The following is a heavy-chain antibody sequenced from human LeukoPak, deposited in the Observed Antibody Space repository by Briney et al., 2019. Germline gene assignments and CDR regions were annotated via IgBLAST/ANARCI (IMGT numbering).Heavy chain of an antibody. CDR2: IYYSGST. Sequence: KPSETLSLTCTVSGGSVSSGSYYWSWIRQPPGKGLEWIGYIYYSGSTNYNPSLKSRVTISVDTSKNQFSLKLSSVTAADTAVYYCARGPRGDGAILWFGELLYPYYYYGMDVWGQGTTVTVSS. V-gene: IGHV4-61*01. CDR1: GGSVSSGSYY. D-gene: IGHD3-10*01. J-gene: IGHJ6*02. CDR3: ARGPRGDGAILWFGELLYPYYYYGMDV.